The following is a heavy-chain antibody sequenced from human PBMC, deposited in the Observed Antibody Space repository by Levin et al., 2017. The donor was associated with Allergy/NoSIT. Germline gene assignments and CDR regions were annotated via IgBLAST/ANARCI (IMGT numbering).Heavy chain of an antibody. CDR3: AGEEVNYYGSETSHFDY. CDR1: GFTFSSYA. D-gene: IGHD3-10*01. Sequence: GESLKISCAASGFTFSSYAMHWVRQAPGKGLEWVAVISYDGSNKYYADSVKGRFTISRDNSKNTLYLQMNSLRAEDTAVYYCAGEEVNYYGSETSHFDYWGQGTLVTVSS. CDR2: ISYDGSNK. J-gene: IGHJ4*02. V-gene: IGHV3-30-3*01.